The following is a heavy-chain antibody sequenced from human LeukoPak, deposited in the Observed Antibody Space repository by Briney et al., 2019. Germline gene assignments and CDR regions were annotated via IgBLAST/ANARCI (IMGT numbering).Heavy chain of an antibody. Sequence: NPSETLSLTCAVYGGSFSGYCWSWIRQPPGKGLEWIGEINHSGSTNYNPSLKSRVTISVDTSKTQFSLKLSSVTAADTAVYYCARGDSYGYPYFDYWGQGTLVTVSS. J-gene: IGHJ4*02. D-gene: IGHD5-18*01. CDR2: INHSGST. CDR3: ARGDSYGYPYFDY. V-gene: IGHV4-34*01. CDR1: GGSFSGYC.